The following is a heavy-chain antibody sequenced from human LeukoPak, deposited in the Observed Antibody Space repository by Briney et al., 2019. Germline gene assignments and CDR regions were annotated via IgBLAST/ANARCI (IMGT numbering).Heavy chain of an antibody. J-gene: IGHJ4*02. Sequence: GASVKVSCKASGYTFTGYYMHWVRQAPGQGLEWMGWINPNSGGTNYAQKFQGRVTMTRDTSISTAYMELSRLRSDDTAVYSCAREYYDSSGYYPGPLDYWGQGTLVTVSS. D-gene: IGHD3-22*01. CDR2: INPNSGGT. CDR3: AREYYDSSGYYPGPLDY. V-gene: IGHV1-2*02. CDR1: GYTFTGYY.